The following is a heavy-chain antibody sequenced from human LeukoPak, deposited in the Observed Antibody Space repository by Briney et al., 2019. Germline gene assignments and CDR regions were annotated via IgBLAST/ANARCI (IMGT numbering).Heavy chain of an antibody. CDR2: INPNSGGT. CDR1: GYTFTGYY. Sequence: ASVKVSCKASGYTFTGYYMHWVRQAPGQGLEWMGWINPNSGGTNCAQKFQGRVTMTRDTSISTAYMELSRLRSDDTAVYYCARSSNWNYVEFDPWGQGTLVTVSS. V-gene: IGHV1-2*02. D-gene: IGHD1-7*01. J-gene: IGHJ5*02. CDR3: ARSSNWNYVEFDP.